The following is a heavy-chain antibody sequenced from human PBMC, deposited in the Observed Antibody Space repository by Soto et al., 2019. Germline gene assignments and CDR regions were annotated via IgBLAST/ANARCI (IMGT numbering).Heavy chain of an antibody. CDR2: ISSSGSTI. D-gene: IGHD3-22*01. CDR3: ARVDSPVAY. J-gene: IGHJ4*02. CDR1: RFTFSSYE. V-gene: IGHV3-48*03. Sequence: AGSLRLSCAASRFTFSSYEMNWVRQAPGKGLEWVSYISSSGSTIYYADSVKGRFTISRDNAKNSLYLQMNSLRAEDTAVYYCARVDSPVAYWGQGTLVTVSS.